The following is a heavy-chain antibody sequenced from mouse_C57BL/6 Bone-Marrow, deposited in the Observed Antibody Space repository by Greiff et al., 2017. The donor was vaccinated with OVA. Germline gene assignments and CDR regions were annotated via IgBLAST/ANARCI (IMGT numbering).Heavy chain of an antibody. CDR3: AREGETAQALYAMDY. D-gene: IGHD3-2*02. CDR2: IDPSDSYT. V-gene: IGHV1-69*01. J-gene: IGHJ4*01. CDR1: GYNFNSYW. Sequence: QVQLQQPGAELVMPGASVKLSCKASGYNFNSYWMHWVKQRPGQGLEWIGEIDPSDSYTKYNQKFKGKSTLTVDKSSSTAYMQLSSLTSEDSAVYYCAREGETAQALYAMDYWGQGTSVTVSS.